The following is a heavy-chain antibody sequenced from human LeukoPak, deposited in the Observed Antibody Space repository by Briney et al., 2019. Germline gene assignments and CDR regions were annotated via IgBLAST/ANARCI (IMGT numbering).Heavy chain of an antibody. CDR1: GFTFSSYA. J-gene: IGHJ4*02. CDR2: ISGSGGST. V-gene: IGHV3-23*01. D-gene: IGHD6-19*01. Sequence: GGSLRLSCAASGFTFSSYAMSWVRQAPGKGLEWVSAISGSGGSTYYADSVKGRFTISRDNSKNTLYLQMNSLRAEDTAVYYCAKLSGSGWFYYFDYWAREPWSPSPQ. CDR3: AKLSGSGWFYYFDY.